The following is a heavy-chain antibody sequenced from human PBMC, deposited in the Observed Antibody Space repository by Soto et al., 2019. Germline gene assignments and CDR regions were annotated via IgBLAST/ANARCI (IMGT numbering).Heavy chain of an antibody. J-gene: IGHJ2*01. CDR1: GGPFSSHT. CDR3: ARPDFGDYWYFDL. Sequence: QDQLVQSGAEVKKPGSSVKVSCKAFGGPFSSHTFSWVRQAPGQGLEWMGRIIPALGTTTYAQKFQGRVTITADESVNTAYMELNSLRTEDTAVYYCARPDFGDYWYFDLWGRGTLVTVSS. V-gene: IGHV1-69*08. D-gene: IGHD4-17*01. CDR2: IIPALGTT.